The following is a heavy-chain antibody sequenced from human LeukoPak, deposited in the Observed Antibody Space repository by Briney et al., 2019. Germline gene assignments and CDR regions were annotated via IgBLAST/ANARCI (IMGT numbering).Heavy chain of an antibody. CDR3: SGGSRFVDY. D-gene: IGHD3-10*01. J-gene: IGHJ4*02. V-gene: IGHV3-7*04. Sequence: GGSLRLSCAVSGFTFSNYWMTWVRQAPGKGLEWVANIKEDGSEKYYVDSVKGRFTISRDNAKNSLFLQMNSLRVEDTAVYYCSGGSRFVDYWGQGTLVTVSS. CDR2: IKEDGSEK. CDR1: GFTFSNYW.